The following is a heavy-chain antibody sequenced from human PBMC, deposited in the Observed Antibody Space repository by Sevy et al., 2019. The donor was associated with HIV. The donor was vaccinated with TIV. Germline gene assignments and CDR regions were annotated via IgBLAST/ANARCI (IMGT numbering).Heavy chain of an antibody. CDR2: IIPMVSTA. Sequence: ASVKVSCKASGGSFSTYTLSWVRQAPGQRLEVMGVIIPMVSTATYAQKFRARVTISADESTTTGYMELSSLTSEDTDVYYCARHQDGKWGQGTLVTVSS. V-gene: IGHV1-69*13. CDR3: ARHQDGK. CDR1: GGSFSTYT. J-gene: IGHJ4*01.